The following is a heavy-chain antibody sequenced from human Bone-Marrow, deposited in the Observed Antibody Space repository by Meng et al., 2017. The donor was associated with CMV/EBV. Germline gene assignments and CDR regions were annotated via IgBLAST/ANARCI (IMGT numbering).Heavy chain of an antibody. CDR3: AHRQFGGKLGMYYFDY. CDR1: GFSLSTSGVG. J-gene: IGHJ4*02. D-gene: IGHD4-23*01. Sequence: QFHLQESAPTRVKPTQTLTLTFTFSGFSLSTSGVGVGWIRQPPGKALEWLALIYWDDDKRYSPSLKSRLTITKDTSKNQVVLTMTNMDPVDTATYYCAHRQFGGKLGMYYFDYWGQGTLVTVSS. V-gene: IGHV2-5*02. CDR2: IYWDDDK.